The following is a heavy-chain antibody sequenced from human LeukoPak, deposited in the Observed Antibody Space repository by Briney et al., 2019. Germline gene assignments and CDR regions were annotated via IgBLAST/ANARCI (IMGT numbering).Heavy chain of an antibody. J-gene: IGHJ3*02. CDR3: ARDVRGYSYGPTDI. V-gene: IGHV3-33*08. Sequence: GGSLRLSCAASGFTFSSYAMSWVRQAPGKGLEWVAVIWYDGSNKYYADSVKGRFTISRDNSKNTLYLQMNSLRAEDTAVYYCARDVRGYSYGPTDIWGQGTMVTVSS. CDR1: GFTFSSYA. CDR2: IWYDGSNK. D-gene: IGHD5-18*01.